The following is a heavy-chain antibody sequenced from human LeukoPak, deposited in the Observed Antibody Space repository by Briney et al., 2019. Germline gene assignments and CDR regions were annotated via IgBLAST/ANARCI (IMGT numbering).Heavy chain of an antibody. CDR1: GGSISSSSYY. Sequence: PSETLSLTCTVSGGSISSSSYYWGWIRQPPGQGLEWIGSIYYSGSTYYNPSLKSRVTISVDTSKNQFSLKLSSVTAADTAVYYCARVGRVGALGTFDYWGQGTLVTVSS. V-gene: IGHV4-39*07. CDR2: IYYSGST. D-gene: IGHD1-26*01. CDR3: ARVGRVGALGTFDY. J-gene: IGHJ4*02.